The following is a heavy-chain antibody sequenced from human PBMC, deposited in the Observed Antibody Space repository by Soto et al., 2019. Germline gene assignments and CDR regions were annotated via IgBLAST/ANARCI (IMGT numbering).Heavy chain of an antibody. J-gene: IGHJ6*02. V-gene: IGHV1-69*13. D-gene: IGHD5-18*01. Sequence: EASVKVSCKASGGTFSSYAISWVRQAPGQGLEWMGGIIPIFGTANYAQKFQGRVTITADESTSTAYMELSSLRSEDTAVYYCAASADTAMVTGYYGMDVWGQGTTVTVSS. CDR1: GGTFSSYA. CDR2: IIPIFGTA. CDR3: AASADTAMVTGYYGMDV.